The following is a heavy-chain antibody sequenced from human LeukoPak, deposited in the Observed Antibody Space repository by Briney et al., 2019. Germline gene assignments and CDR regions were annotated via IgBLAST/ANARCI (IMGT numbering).Heavy chain of an antibody. Sequence: PGGSLRLSCAASGFTFSNAWMSWVRQAPGKGLEWVGRIKSKTDGGTTDYAAPVKGRFTISRDDSKDTLYLQMNSLKTEDTAVYYCTTPQEGCSGGSCSYYYYGMDVWGQGTTVTVSS. CDR1: GFTFSNAW. V-gene: IGHV3-15*01. D-gene: IGHD2-15*01. CDR2: IKSKTDGGTT. J-gene: IGHJ6*02. CDR3: TTPQEGCSGGSCSYYYYGMDV.